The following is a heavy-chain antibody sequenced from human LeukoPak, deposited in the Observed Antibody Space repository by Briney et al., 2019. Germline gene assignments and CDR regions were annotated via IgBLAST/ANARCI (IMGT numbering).Heavy chain of an antibody. CDR1: GYTFTGYY. D-gene: IGHD3-3*01. CDR3: ARGEAYYDFWSGRNHGMDV. J-gene: IGHJ6*02. V-gene: IGHV1-2*02. Sequence: ASVKVSCKASGYTFTGYYMHWVRQAPGQGLEWMGWINPNSGGTNYAQKFQGRVTMTRDTSISTAYMELSRLRSDDTAVYYCARGEAYYDFWSGRNHGMDVWGQGTTVTVSS. CDR2: INPNSGGT.